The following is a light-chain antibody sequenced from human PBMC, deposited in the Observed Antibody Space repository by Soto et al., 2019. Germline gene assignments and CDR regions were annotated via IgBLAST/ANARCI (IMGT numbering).Light chain of an antibody. Sequence: EMVLTQSPGTLSLSPGERATLSCRARQSVSSSYLAWYQQKPGQAPRLHIYGASSRTTGIPDRFSGSGYGTDFTLTISRLEHEDFAVYYCQQYSSSHWTFDQGTNVEIK. CDR3: QQYSSSHWT. CDR1: QSVSSSY. V-gene: IGKV3-20*01. J-gene: IGKJ1*01. CDR2: GAS.